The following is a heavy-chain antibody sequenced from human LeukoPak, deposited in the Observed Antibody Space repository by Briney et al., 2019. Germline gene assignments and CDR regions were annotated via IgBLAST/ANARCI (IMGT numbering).Heavy chain of an antibody. CDR3: ARDNDYGDGGDWFDP. CDR1: GGSISSYY. V-gene: IGHV4-59*01. Sequence: SETLSLTCTVSGGSISSYYWSWIRKPPGKGLEWMGYIYYSGSTNYNPSLKSRVTISVDTSKNQFSLKLSSVTAADTAVYYCARDNDYGDGGDWFDPWGQGTLVTVSS. J-gene: IGHJ5*02. D-gene: IGHD4-17*01. CDR2: IYYSGST.